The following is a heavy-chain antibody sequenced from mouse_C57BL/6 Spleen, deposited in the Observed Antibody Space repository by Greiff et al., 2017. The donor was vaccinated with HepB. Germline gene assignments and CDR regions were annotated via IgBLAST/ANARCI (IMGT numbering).Heavy chain of an antibody. Sequence: DVQLVESGGGLVKPGGSLKLSCAASGFTFSDYGMHWVRQAPEKGLEWVAYISSGSSTIYYADTVKGRFTISRDNAKNTLFLQMTSLRSEDTAMYYCARKIGTSLYYAMDYWGQGTSVTVSS. V-gene: IGHV5-17*01. CDR1: GFTFSDYG. CDR2: ISSGSSTI. D-gene: IGHD4-1*01. CDR3: ARKIGTSLYYAMDY. J-gene: IGHJ4*01.